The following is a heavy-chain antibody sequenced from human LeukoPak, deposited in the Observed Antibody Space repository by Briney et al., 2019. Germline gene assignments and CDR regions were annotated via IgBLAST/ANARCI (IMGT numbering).Heavy chain of an antibody. J-gene: IGHJ4*02. CDR1: GGTFSSYA. CDR3: ARERWLDNPTLFY. D-gene: IGHD5-24*01. Sequence: GPSVKVSCKASGGTFSSYAISWVRQAPRQGLEWMGRIIPIFGTANYAQKFQGRVTITTDESTSTAYMELSSLRSEDTAVYYCARERWLDNPTLFYWGQGTLVTVSS. V-gene: IGHV1-69*05. CDR2: IIPIFGTA.